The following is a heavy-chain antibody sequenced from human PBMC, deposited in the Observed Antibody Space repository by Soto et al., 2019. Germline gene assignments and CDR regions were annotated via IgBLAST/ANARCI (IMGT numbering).Heavy chain of an antibody. CDR3: ARGGFCSGGSCYSWVDYYHGMNV. CDR1: GFTFSGYA. CDR2: IWYDGSNK. J-gene: IGHJ6*02. V-gene: IGHV3-33*08. Sequence: PGGSPRLSCAASGFTFSGYAMSWVRQAPGKGLEWVSVIWYDGSNKYYADSVKGRFTISRDNSKNTLYLQMNSLRAEDTAVYYCARGGFCSGGSCYSWVDYYHGMNVWGQGTRVTVSS. D-gene: IGHD2-15*01.